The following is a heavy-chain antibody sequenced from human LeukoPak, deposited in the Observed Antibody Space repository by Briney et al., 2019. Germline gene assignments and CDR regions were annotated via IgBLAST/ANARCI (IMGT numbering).Heavy chain of an antibody. V-gene: IGHV3-49*03. CDR2: IRSKAYGETA. D-gene: IGHD1-1*01. CDR3: TRDRGAYNLYDY. Sequence: GGSLRLSCTASGFTFGDYAMSWFRQAPGKGLEWVGFIRSKAYGETADYAASVKGRFTISRDDSKAIAYLQMNSLKTEDTAVYHCTRDRGAYNLYDYWGQGTLVTVSS. J-gene: IGHJ4*02. CDR1: GFTFGDYA.